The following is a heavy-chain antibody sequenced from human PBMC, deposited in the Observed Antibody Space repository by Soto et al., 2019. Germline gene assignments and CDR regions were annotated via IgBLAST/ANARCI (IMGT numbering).Heavy chain of an antibody. CDR2: IYYSGST. D-gene: IGHD5-18*01. CDR3: ACIFSGGYGYGFYYYGMDV. J-gene: IGHJ6*02. CDR1: GGSISSSSYY. Sequence: PSETLSLTCTVSGGSISSSSYYWGWIRQPPGKGLEWIGSIYYSGSTYYNTSLKSRVTISVDTSKNQFSLKLSSVTAADTAVYYCACIFSGGYGYGFYYYGMDVWGQGTTVT. V-gene: IGHV4-39*01.